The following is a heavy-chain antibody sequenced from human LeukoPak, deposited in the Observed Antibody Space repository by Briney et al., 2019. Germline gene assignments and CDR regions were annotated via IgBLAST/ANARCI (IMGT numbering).Heavy chain of an antibody. D-gene: IGHD3-16*01. Sequence: GGSLRLSCAASGFTFSSYSMNWVRQAPGKGREWVSSITISSNIYYSDRVNGRFTIYRDNDKNSLYLEMISLRAEDTAVYYCAREWGYYDYWGQGTLVSVSS. V-gene: IGHV3-21*01. CDR1: GFTFSSYS. J-gene: IGHJ4*02. CDR3: AREWGYYDY. CDR2: ITISSNI.